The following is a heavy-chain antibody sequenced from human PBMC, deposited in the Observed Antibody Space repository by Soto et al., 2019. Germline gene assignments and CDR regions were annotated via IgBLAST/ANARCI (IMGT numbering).Heavy chain of an antibody. J-gene: IGHJ6*02. Sequence: HPGGSLRLSCAASGFTFSSYAMSWVRQAPGKGLEWVSAISGSGGSTYYADSVKGRFTISRDNSKNTLYLQMNSLRAEDTAVYYCAKDIEGDIVVVVAATPLYGMDVWGQGTTVTVSS. D-gene: IGHD2-15*01. CDR3: AKDIEGDIVVVVAATPLYGMDV. CDR1: GFTFSSYA. V-gene: IGHV3-23*01. CDR2: ISGSGGST.